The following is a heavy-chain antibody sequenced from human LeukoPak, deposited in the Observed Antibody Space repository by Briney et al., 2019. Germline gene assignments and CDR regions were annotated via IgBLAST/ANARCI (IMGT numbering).Heavy chain of an antibody. CDR2: IYSGGST. D-gene: IGHD1-1*01. CDR3: ASRVATGTTRGAFDI. CDR1: GFTFSSYR. V-gene: IGHV3-53*01. J-gene: IGHJ3*02. Sequence: GGSLRLSCAASGFTFSSYRMSWVRQAPGKGLEWVSVIYSGGSTYYADSVKGRFTISRDNSKNTLYLQMNSLRAEDTAVYYCASRVATGTTRGAFDIWGQGTMVTVSS.